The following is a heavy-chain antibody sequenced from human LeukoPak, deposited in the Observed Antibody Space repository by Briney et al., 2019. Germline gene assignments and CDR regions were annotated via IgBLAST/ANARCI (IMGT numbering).Heavy chain of an antibody. J-gene: IGHJ4*02. CDR1: GYTFTSYG. V-gene: IGHV1-18*01. D-gene: IGHD3-3*01. CDR2: ISAYNGNT. CDR3: ARTPNYYDFWSQLFDY. Sequence: ASVKVSCKASGYTFTSYGISWVRQAPGQGLEWMGWISAYNGNTNYAQKLQGRVTMTTDTSTSTAYMELRSLRSDDTAVYYCARTPNYYDFWSQLFDYWGQGTLVTVSS.